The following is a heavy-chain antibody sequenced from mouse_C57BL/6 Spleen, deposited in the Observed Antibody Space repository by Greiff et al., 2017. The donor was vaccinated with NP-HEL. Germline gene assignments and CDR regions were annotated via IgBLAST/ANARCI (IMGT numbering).Heavy chain of an antibody. J-gene: IGHJ4*01. D-gene: IGHD1-1*01. CDR1: GYTFTSYW. CDR2: IDPSASYT. CDR3: ARATRYAMYY. V-gene: IGHV1-59*01. Sequence: QVQLQQPGAELVRPGTSVKLSCKASGYTFTSYWMHWVKQRPGPGLEWIGVIDPSASYTNYNQTFKGKATLTVDTSSSTAYMQLSSLTSEDSAVDSCARATRYAMYYWGQGTSVTVSS.